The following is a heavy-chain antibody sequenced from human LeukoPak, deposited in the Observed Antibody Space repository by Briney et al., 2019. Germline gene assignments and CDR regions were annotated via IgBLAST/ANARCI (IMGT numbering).Heavy chain of an antibody. CDR2: ISGSGAST. Sequence: PGGSLRLSCAASAFTFSSYAMSWVRQAPGKGLEWVSGISGSGASTYYADAVKGRFTISRDNSKNTLYLQMNTPRAEDTAVYYCAKVSSGWYYYFGYWGQGTLVTVSS. J-gene: IGHJ4*02. CDR3: AKVSSGWYYYFGY. V-gene: IGHV3-23*01. D-gene: IGHD6-19*01. CDR1: AFTFSSYA.